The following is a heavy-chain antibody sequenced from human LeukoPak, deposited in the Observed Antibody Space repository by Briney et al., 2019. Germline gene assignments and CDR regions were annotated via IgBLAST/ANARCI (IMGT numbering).Heavy chain of an antibody. D-gene: IGHD6-25*01. CDR1: GYTFTSFG. J-gene: IGHJ5*02. Sequence: ASVKVSCKASGYTFTSFGISWVRQAPGQGLEWMGWISAYNGNTNYAQKLQGRVTMTTDTATSTAYMELRSLRADDTAVYYCARVGRLTLNWFDPWGQGTLVTVSS. CDR2: ISAYNGNT. CDR3: ARVGRLTLNWFDP. V-gene: IGHV1-18*01.